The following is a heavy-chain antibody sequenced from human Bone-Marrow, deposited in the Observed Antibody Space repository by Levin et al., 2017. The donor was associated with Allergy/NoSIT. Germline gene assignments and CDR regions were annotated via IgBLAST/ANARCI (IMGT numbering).Heavy chain of an antibody. CDR1: GFTFDDYA. Sequence: GGSLRLSCAASGFTFDDYAMHWVRQAPGKGLEWVSGISWNSGSIGYADSVKGRFTISRDNAKNSLYLQMNSLRAEDTALYYCAKDMRGYYYDSSGSSGIFDYWGQGTLVTVSS. CDR3: AKDMRGYYYDSSGSSGIFDY. CDR2: ISWNSGSI. J-gene: IGHJ4*02. D-gene: IGHD3-22*01. V-gene: IGHV3-9*01.